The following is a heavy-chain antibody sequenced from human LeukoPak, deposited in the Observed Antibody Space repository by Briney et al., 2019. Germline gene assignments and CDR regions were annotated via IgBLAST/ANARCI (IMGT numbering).Heavy chain of an antibody. CDR1: GGSISSYY. J-gene: IGHJ4*02. CDR3: ARVSRYDFWSGFQISVFDY. V-gene: IGHV4-59*01. CDR2: IYYSGST. D-gene: IGHD3-3*01. Sequence: SETLSLTCTVSGGSISSYYWSWIRQPPGKGLEWIGYIYYSGSTNYNPSLKRRVTIALDTSKNQFSLKLSSVTAADTAVYYCARVSRYDFWSGFQISVFDYWGQGTLVTVSS.